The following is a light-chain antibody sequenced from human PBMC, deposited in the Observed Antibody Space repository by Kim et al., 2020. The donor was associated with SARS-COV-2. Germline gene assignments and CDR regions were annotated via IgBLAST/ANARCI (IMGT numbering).Light chain of an antibody. V-gene: IGLV1-44*01. CDR1: SSNIGNNA. CDR2: SDD. J-gene: IGLJ1*01. Sequence: ELTQPPSASGTPGQRVTISCSGSSSNIGNNAVNWYQQVPGTAPNLLIYSDDRRPSGVPDRFSGSKSGTSASLAISGLQSEDEADYYCAAWDDSPNGLYVFGTGTKVTVL. CDR3: AAWDDSPNGLYV.